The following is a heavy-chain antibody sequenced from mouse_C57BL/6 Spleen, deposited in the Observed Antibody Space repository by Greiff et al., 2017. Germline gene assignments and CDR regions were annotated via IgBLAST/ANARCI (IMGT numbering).Heavy chain of an antibody. J-gene: IGHJ1*03. Sequence: EVKLEESGEGLVKPGGSLKLSCAASGFTFSSYAMSWVRQTPEKRLEWVAYISSGGDYIYYADTVKGRFTISRDNARNTLYLQMSSLKSEDTAMYYCTRDSTTVVATDWYFDVWGTGTTVTVSS. D-gene: IGHD1-1*01. V-gene: IGHV5-9-1*02. CDR3: TRDSTTVVATDWYFDV. CDR2: ISSGGDYI. CDR1: GFTFSSYA.